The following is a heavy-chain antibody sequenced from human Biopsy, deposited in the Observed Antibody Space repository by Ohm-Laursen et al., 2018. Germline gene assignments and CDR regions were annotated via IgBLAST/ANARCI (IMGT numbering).Heavy chain of an antibody. Sequence: SVKVSCNVSGYTLTKLSIHWVRQTGGKGLEWMGGFDREERKTVYAEKFQGRVTMTEDTSTDTVYMEVTSLRSDDTAVYYCATGPYYDTRFYYNVRPFDFWGQGTLVTVSS. CDR1: GYTLTKLS. CDR3: ATGPYYDTRFYYNVRPFDF. CDR2: FDREERKT. D-gene: IGHD3-10*01. J-gene: IGHJ4*02. V-gene: IGHV1-24*01.